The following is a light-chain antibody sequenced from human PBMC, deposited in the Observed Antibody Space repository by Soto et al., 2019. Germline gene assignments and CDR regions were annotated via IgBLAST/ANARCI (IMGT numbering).Light chain of an antibody. V-gene: IGKV3-15*01. J-gene: IGKJ1*01. CDR2: SAS. Sequence: EIVMTQSPATLSVSPGERATLSCRASQSVSDSLAWYRQKPGQAPRLLIYSASTRATGIPARFSGSGSGTEFTLTVSSLQSEDFAIYYCQQYNKWPKMFGQGTK. CDR3: QQYNKWPKM. CDR1: QSVSDS.